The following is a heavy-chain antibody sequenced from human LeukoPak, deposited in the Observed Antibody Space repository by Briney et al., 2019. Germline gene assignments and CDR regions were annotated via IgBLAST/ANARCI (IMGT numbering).Heavy chain of an antibody. Sequence: PGGSLRLSCAASGFTFSHFGMHWARQAPGKGLEWVAFIRADGSGRYYADSVNGRFTISRDNTWTTVFLQMNSLRAEDTAVYYCARDPSYYDDYWGQGTLVTVSS. V-gene: IGHV3-30*02. CDR3: ARDPSYYDDY. CDR1: GFTFSHFG. J-gene: IGHJ4*02. CDR2: IRADGSGR. D-gene: IGHD3-22*01.